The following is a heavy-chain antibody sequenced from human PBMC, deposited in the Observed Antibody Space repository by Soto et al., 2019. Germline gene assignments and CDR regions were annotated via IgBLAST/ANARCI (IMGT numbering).Heavy chain of an antibody. D-gene: IGHD3-3*01. CDR2: IYYSGST. CDR1: GGSISSYY. Sequence: SETLSLTCTVSGGSISSYYWGWIRQPPGKGLEWIGSIYYSGSTYYNPSLKSRVTISVDTSKNQFSLKLSSVTAADTAVYYCARTPDVLRFLNWFDPWGQGTLVTVSS. V-gene: IGHV4-39*01. CDR3: ARTPDVLRFLNWFDP. J-gene: IGHJ5*02.